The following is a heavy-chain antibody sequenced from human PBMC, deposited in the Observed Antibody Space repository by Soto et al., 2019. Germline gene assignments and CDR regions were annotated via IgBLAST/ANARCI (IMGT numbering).Heavy chain of an antibody. J-gene: IGHJ5*02. D-gene: IGHD6-13*01. CDR2: ISYDGSNK. V-gene: IGHV3-30*18. Sequence: GGSLRLSCAASGFTFSSYGMHWVRQAPGKGLEWVAVISYDGSNKYYADSVKGRFTISRDNSKNTLYLQMNSLRAEDTAVYYWAKVLAAAGSTDTYTWFDPWGQETLVTVPS. CDR1: GFTFSSYG. CDR3: AKVLAAAGSTDTYTWFDP.